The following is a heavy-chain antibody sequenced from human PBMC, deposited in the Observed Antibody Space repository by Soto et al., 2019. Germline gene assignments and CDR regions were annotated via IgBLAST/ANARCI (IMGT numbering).Heavy chain of an antibody. Sequence: PSETLSLTCSVSGASINSYWGSWIRQPAGKGLEWIGRVYSSGTTDYNPPLNRRATMSVETSKNQFSLKLSSVTAADTAVYYCARDIGSFAYGEGYWGQGIQVTVSS. J-gene: IGHJ4*02. D-gene: IGHD3-10*01. V-gene: IGHV4-4*07. CDR3: ARDIGSFAYGEGY. CDR1: GASINSYW. CDR2: VYSSGTT.